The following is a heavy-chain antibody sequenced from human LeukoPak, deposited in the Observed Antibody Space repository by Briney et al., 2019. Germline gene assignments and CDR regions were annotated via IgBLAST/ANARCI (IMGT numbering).Heavy chain of an antibody. CDR1: GFTFSSYE. Sequence: GGSLRLSCAASGFTFSSYEMNWVRQAPGKGLEWVSYISSSGSTIYYADSVKGRFTISRDNAKNSLYLQMDSLRAEDTALYYCARIGYSTSWANFDYWGQGTLVTVSS. V-gene: IGHV3-48*03. CDR2: ISSSGSTI. CDR3: ARIGYSTSWANFDY. J-gene: IGHJ4*02. D-gene: IGHD6-13*01.